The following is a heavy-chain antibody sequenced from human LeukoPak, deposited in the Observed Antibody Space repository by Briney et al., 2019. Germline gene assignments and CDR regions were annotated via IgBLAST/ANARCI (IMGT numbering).Heavy chain of an antibody. CDR1: GFTFDDYA. V-gene: IGHV3-9*01. D-gene: IGHD1-26*01. J-gene: IGHJ4*02. CDR2: ISWNSGSI. Sequence: GGSLRLSCAASGFTFDDYAMHWVRQAPGKGLEWVSGISWNSGSIGYADSVKGRFTISRDNAKNSLYLQMNSLRAEDTAVYYCATVPKKSSGSYALFDYWGQGTLVTVSS. CDR3: ATVPKKSSGSYALFDY.